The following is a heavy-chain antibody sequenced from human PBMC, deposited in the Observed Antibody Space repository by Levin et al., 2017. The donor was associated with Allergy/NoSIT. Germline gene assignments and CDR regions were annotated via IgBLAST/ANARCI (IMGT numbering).Heavy chain of an antibody. CDR1: GFTFSSYG. D-gene: IGHD3-3*01. CDR3: AKALKLRVVPPGY. V-gene: IGHV3-30*18. J-gene: IGHJ4*02. Sequence: GESLKISCAASGFTFSSYGMHWVRQAPGKGLEWVAVISYDGSNKYYADSVKGRFTISRDNSKNTLYLQMNSLRAEDTAVYYCAKALKLRVVPPGYWGQGTLVTVSS. CDR2: ISYDGSNK.